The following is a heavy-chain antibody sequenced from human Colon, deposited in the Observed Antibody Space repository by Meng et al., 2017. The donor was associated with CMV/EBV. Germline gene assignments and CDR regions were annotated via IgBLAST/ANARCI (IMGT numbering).Heavy chain of an antibody. V-gene: IGHV1-69*12. CDR2: IITISGTT. Sequence: QVHVGQFGAEVKKPGSSVKVSCKASKGTFTSYPISWVRQGPGQGFEWVGGIITISGTTDYAQKFQGRVTITADESTSTAYMKLSNLRSEDTAIYYCARVICGGDCYLDYWGRGTLVTVSS. J-gene: IGHJ4*02. CDR1: KGTFTSYP. CDR3: ARVICGGDCYLDY. D-gene: IGHD2-21*02.